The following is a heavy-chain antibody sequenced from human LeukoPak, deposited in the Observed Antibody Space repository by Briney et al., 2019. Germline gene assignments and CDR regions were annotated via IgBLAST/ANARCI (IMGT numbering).Heavy chain of an antibody. Sequence: ASVKVSCKASGYTFTSYYMHWVRQAPGQGLEWMGIINPSGGSTSYAQKFQGRVTMTRDTSTSTVYMELSSLRSEDTAVYYCARDENCSGGCCYFSFDYWGQGTLVTVSS. CDR3: ARDENCSGGCCYFSFDY. J-gene: IGHJ4*02. D-gene: IGHD2-15*01. CDR2: INPSGGST. CDR1: GYTFTSYY. V-gene: IGHV1-46*03.